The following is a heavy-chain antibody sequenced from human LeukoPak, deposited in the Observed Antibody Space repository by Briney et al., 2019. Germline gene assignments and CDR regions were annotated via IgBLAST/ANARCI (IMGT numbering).Heavy chain of an antibody. V-gene: IGHV1-69*13. J-gene: IGHJ4*02. CDR3: TRDRYYGDDECVFDY. D-gene: IGHD4-17*01. CDR1: RGTFSSYA. Sequence: GASVKVSCKASRGTFSSYAICWVRPAPGRRVECMGGIIPIFGTANYAQKFQGIVTTTADESTSTAYIELSSLRADDTAVYYCTRDRYYGDDECVFDYWGQGTLVTVSS. CDR2: IIPIFGTA.